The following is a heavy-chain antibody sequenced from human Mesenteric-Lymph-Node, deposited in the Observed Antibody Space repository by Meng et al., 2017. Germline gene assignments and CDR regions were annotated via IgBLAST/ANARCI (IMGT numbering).Heavy chain of an antibody. J-gene: IGHJ4*02. Sequence: QVQLKQWGAEVLKPSETLSLTCAVYGGSLSGYYWSWIRRPPGKGLEWMGEVYHNGVTKYSPSLRSRVVIPIDTSKNQFSLNLRSVSAADTAMYYCARGGATPMIIKYWGPGTLVTVSS. CDR3: ARGGATPMIIKY. V-gene: IGHV4-34*02. CDR2: VYHNGVT. CDR1: GGSLSGYY. D-gene: IGHD3-10*01.